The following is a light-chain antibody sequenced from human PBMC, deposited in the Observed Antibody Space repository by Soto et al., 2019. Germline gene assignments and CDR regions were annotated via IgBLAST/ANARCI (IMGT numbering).Light chain of an antibody. CDR1: QSISSE. Sequence: EIVMTQSPATLSVSPGERATLSCRASQSISSELAWYQQKPGHPPRLLIYGASTRATGGPARFTGSGSGSDFTLAISGLQSEDVAVYYCQEGHNWPLTFGQGTRLEI. J-gene: IGKJ2*01. V-gene: IGKV3-15*01. CDR3: QEGHNWPLT. CDR2: GAS.